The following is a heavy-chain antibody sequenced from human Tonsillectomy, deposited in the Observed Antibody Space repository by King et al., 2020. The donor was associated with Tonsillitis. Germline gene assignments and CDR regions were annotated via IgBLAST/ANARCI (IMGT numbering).Heavy chain of an antibody. D-gene: IGHD6-19*01. CDR2: VNTAGDT. CDR1: RFTFRNYD. J-gene: IGHJ4*02. Sequence: VQLVESGGGLVQPGGSLRLSCAASRFTFRNYDMHWVRQVTGEGLEWVSGVNTAGDTYYAGSVKGRFTISRDNAKNSLYLQMHSLRAGDTAVYYCVRRGHHNSAFDNWGQGTLVTVSS. V-gene: IGHV3-13*04. CDR3: VRRGHHNSAFDN.